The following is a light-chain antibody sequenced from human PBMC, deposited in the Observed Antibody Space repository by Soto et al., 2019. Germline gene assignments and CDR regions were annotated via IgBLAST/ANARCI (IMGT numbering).Light chain of an antibody. CDR2: DAS. J-gene: IGKJ1*01. Sequence: EIVLTQSPATLSLSPGERATLSCRASQSVSSYFAWYQQKPGQAPRLLIYDASNRATGITDRFSGSGSGTDVTLAINNLAPEDFAVYYGHQRGTWPMTFGQGTKVEIK. V-gene: IGKV3-11*01. CDR3: HQRGTWPMT. CDR1: QSVSSY.